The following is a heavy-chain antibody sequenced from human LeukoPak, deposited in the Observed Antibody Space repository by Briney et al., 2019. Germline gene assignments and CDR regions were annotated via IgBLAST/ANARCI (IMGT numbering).Heavy chain of an antibody. CDR2: ITPIFGTA. V-gene: IGHV1-69*13. CDR3: ARSEWELTLDY. J-gene: IGHJ4*02. Sequence: SVKVSCKASGGTFSSYDISWVRQAPGQGLEWMGEITPIFGTANYAHKFQGRVTITADESTSTASMELSSLTYEDTAVYYCARSEWELTLDYWGQGTLLTVSS. D-gene: IGHD1-26*01. CDR1: GGTFSSYD.